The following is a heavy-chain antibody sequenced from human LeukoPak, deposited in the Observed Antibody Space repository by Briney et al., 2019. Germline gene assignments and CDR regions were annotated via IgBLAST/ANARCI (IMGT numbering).Heavy chain of an antibody. CDR3: ATVAVAGRGDDY. J-gene: IGHJ4*02. Sequence: GGSLRLSCAASGFTFRSYAMSWVRQAPGKGLEWVSAISGSGGSTYYADSVKGRFTISRDNSKNTLYLQMNSLRAEDTALYYCATVAVAGRGDDYWGQGTLVTVSS. CDR2: ISGSGGST. V-gene: IGHV3-23*01. CDR1: GFTFRSYA. D-gene: IGHD6-19*01.